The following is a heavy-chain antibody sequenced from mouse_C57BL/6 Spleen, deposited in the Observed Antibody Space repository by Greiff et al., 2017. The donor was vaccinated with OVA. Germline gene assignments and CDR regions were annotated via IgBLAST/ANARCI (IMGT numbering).Heavy chain of an antibody. V-gene: IGHV3-6*01. CDR3: ARGGYYGSSWAY. CDR2: ISYDGSN. J-gene: IGHJ3*01. Sequence: EVKLMESGPGLVKPSQSLSLTCSVTGYSITSGYYWNWIRQLPGNKPEWMGYISYDGSNNYNPSLKNRISITLDPSSNQFFLKLNSVTTEDTATYYCARGGYYGSSWAYWGQGTLVTVSA. CDR1: GYSITSGYY. D-gene: IGHD1-1*01.